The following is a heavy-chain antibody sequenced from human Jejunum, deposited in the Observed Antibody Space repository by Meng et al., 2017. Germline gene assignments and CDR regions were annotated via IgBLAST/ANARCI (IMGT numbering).Heavy chain of an antibody. J-gene: IGHJ4*02. D-gene: IGHD4-17*01. CDR2: ISGSGGST. CDR3: AKDYQRGDYVDGFDY. V-gene: IGHV3-23*01. CDR1: EFTFSSYA. Sequence: GESLKISCAASEFTFSSYAMSWVRQAPGKGLEWVSAISGSGGSTYYADSVKGRFTISRDNSKNTLYLQMNSLRAEDTAVYYCAKDYQRGDYVDGFDYWGQGTLVTVSS.